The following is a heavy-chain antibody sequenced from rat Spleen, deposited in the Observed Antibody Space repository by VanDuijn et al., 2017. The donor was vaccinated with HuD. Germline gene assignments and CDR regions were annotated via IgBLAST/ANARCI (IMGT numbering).Heavy chain of an antibody. J-gene: IGHJ2*01. D-gene: IGHD1-1*01. CDR1: GFTFNNYW. Sequence: EVQLVESGGGLVQPGRSLKLSCVASGFTFNNYWMTWIRQAPGKGLEWVASITNTGGSTYYPDSVKGRFTIPRDNAKSTLYLQMNSLRSEDTATYYCTREAIYYYSGARYFDYWGQGVMVTVSS. CDR2: ITNTGGST. CDR3: TREAIYYYSGARYFDY. V-gene: IGHV5-31*01.